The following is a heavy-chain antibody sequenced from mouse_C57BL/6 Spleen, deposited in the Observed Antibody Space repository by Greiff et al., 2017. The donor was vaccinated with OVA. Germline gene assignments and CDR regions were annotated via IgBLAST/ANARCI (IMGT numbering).Heavy chain of an antibody. J-gene: IGHJ2*01. Sequence: VQLQQPGAELVMPGASVKLSCKASGYTFTSYWMHWVKQRPGQGLEWIGEIDPSDSYTNYNQKFKGKSTLTVDKSSSTAYMQLSSLTSEDSAVYYCARDSSCFDYWGQGTTLTVSS. CDR3: ARDSSCFDY. V-gene: IGHV1-69*01. CDR1: GYTFTSYW. D-gene: IGHD1-1*01. CDR2: IDPSDSYT.